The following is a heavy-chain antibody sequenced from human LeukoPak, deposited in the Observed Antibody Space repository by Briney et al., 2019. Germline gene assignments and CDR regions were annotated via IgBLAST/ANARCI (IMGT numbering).Heavy chain of an antibody. CDR3: ARERIAAADY. CDR1: GFTFSSYS. J-gene: IGHJ4*02. CDR2: ISSSSSYI. D-gene: IGHD6-13*01. Sequence: GGSLRLSCAASGFTFSSYSMNWVRQAPGKGLEWVSSISSSSSYIYYADSVKGRFTISRDNAKNSLYLQTNSLRAEDTAVYYCARERIAAADYWGQGTLVTVSS. V-gene: IGHV3-21*01.